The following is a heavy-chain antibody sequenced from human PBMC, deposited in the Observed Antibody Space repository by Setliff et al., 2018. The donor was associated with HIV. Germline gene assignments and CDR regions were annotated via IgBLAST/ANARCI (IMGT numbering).Heavy chain of an antibody. CDR2: IYYSGRT. V-gene: IGHV4-59*01. D-gene: IGHD3-10*01. CDR3: ARDQALELPYYGMHV. CDR1: GGSISSYY. J-gene: IGHJ6*02. Sequence: SETLSLTCTVSGGSISSYYWSWIRQPPGKGLEWIGYIYYSGRTNYNPSLKSRVSMSVDTSKNQFSLKLSSVTAADTAVYYCARDQALELPYYGMHVWGQGTTVTVSS.